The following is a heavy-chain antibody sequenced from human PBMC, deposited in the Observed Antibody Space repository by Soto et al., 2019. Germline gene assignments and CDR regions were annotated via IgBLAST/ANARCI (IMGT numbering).Heavy chain of an antibody. CDR2: INHSGST. V-gene: IGHV4-34*01. CDR3: ARGLLNSSSSYYYYYMDV. D-gene: IGHD6-6*01. J-gene: IGHJ6*03. CDR1: GGSFSGYY. Sequence: SETLSLTCAVYGGSFSGYYWSWIRQPPGKGLEWIGEINHSGSTNYNPSLKSRVTISVDTSKNQFSLKLSSVTAADTAVYYCARGLLNSSSSYYYYYMDVWGKGTTVTV.